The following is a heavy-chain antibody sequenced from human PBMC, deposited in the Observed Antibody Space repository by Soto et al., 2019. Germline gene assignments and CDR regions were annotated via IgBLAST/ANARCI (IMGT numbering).Heavy chain of an antibody. CDR2: IYPGDSDT. J-gene: IGHJ4*02. Sequence: GESLKISCKGSGYSFTSYWIGWVRQMPGKGLEWMGIIYPGDSDTRYSPSFQGQVTISADKSISTAYLQWSSLKASDTAMYYCARLGAIAAAGTAPSYWGQGTLVTVSS. CDR1: GYSFTSYW. CDR3: ARLGAIAAAGTAPSY. D-gene: IGHD6-13*01. V-gene: IGHV5-51*01.